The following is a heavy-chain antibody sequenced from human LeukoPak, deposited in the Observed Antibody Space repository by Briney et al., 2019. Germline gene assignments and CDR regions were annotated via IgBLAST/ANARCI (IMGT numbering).Heavy chain of an antibody. D-gene: IGHD1-1*01. CDR1: GFTFSSFD. J-gene: IGHJ6*03. CDR2: IGTASDT. V-gene: IGHV3-13*01. CDR3: ARGPPRGKYYYMDV. Sequence: PGGPLRLSCAASGFTFSSFDMHWVRHPTGQGLEWVSTIGTASDTYYPGSVEGRFTLSRDNAKNSLYLQMNSLTAGDTAVYYCARGPPRGKYYYMDVWGKGTTVTVSS.